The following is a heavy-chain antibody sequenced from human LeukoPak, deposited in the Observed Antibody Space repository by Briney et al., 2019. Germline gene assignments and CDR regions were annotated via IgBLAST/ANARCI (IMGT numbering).Heavy chain of an antibody. CDR3: ARGYSSRGRFDP. CDR1: GYTFTGYY. V-gene: IGHV1-2*02. J-gene: IGHJ5*02. Sequence: GASVKVSCKASGYTFTGYYMHWVRQAPGQGLEWMGWINPNSGGTNYAQEFQGRVTMTRDTSISTAYMELSRLRSDDTAVYYCARGYSSRGRFDPWGQGTLVTVSS. CDR2: INPNSGGT. D-gene: IGHD6-13*01.